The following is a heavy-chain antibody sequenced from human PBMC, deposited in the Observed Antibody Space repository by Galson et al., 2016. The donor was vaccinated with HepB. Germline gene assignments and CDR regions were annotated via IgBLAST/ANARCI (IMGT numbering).Heavy chain of an antibody. J-gene: IGHJ6*02. CDR2: ISGSGGDT. V-gene: IGHV3-23*01. D-gene: IGHD1-1*01. Sequence: SLRLSCAASGFTFSNHAMSWVRQAPGKGLEWVSGISGSGGDTDYADSVRGRFTISRDNSKNTLYVQMNSLRAEATAVYYCAKRRNNWSSGYYYALDVWGQGTTVTVSS. CDR1: GFTFSNHA. CDR3: AKRRNNWSSGYYYALDV.